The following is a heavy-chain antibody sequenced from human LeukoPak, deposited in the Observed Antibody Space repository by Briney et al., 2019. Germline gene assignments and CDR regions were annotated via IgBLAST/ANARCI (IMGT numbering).Heavy chain of an antibody. CDR3: AKPSGSGVDY. CDR1: GFTFSNSD. V-gene: IGHV3-30*02. CDR2: IRSDGYHT. Sequence: GGSLRLSCAASGFTFSNSDMHWVRQAPGKGLEWVAFIRSDGYHTYYADSVKGRFTITRDNSKNTLYLQMNSLRLEDMAVYYCAKPSGSGVDYWGRGTRVTVSS. D-gene: IGHD1-26*01. J-gene: IGHJ4*02.